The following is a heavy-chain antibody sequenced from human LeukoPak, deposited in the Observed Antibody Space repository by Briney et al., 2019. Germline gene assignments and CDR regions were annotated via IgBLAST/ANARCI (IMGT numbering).Heavy chain of an antibody. J-gene: IGHJ4*02. V-gene: IGHV4-34*01. CDR2: INHSGST. Sequence: PSETLSLTCAVYGGSFSGYYWSWIRQPPGKGLEWIGEINHSGSTNYNLSLRSRVTISVDTSKNQFSLKLSSVTAADTAVYYCARRAGGYYDFDYWGQGTLVTVSS. D-gene: IGHD1-26*01. CDR1: GGSFSGYY. CDR3: ARRAGGYYDFDY.